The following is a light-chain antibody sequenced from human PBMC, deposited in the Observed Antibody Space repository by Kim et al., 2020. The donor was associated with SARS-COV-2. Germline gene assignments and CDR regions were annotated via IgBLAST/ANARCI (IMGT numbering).Light chain of an antibody. J-gene: IGKJ3*01. V-gene: IGKV3-15*01. Sequence: EIVMTQSPATLSVSPGERATLSCRASQSVSSNLAWYQQKPGQAPRLIIYGASTRATGIPDRFSGSGSETDFTLTISSLQPEDFATYFCQQSYITPFTFGPGTKVDIK. CDR1: QSVSSN. CDR3: QQSYITPFT. CDR2: GAS.